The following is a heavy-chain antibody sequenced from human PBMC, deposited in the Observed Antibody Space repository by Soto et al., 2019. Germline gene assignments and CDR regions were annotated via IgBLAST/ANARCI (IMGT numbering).Heavy chain of an antibody. J-gene: IGHJ3*02. CDR2: INHSGST. D-gene: IGHD2-15*01. CDR3: ARRYCSGGSCYRPRKGEAAFDI. Sequence: QVQLQQWGAGLLKPSETLSLTCAVYGGSFSGYYWSWIRQPPGKGLEWIGEINHSGSTNYNPSLKGRVTISVDTSKNQFSLKLSSVTAADTAVYYCARRYCSGGSCYRPRKGEAAFDIWGQGTMVTVSS. V-gene: IGHV4-34*01. CDR1: GGSFSGYY.